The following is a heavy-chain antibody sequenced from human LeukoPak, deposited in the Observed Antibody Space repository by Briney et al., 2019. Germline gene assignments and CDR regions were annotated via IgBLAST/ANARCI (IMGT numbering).Heavy chain of an antibody. D-gene: IGHD3-22*01. J-gene: IGHJ4*02. CDR2: IYYSGST. CDR1: GGSISSSNYY. Sequence: PSETLSLTCTVSGGSISSSNYYWGWIRQPPGKGLEWIGSIYYSGSTYYNPSLKSRVTISVDTSKNQFSLKLSSVTAADTAVYYCARVDWDSSGYSTYYFVYWGQGTLVTVSS. V-gene: IGHV4-39*07. CDR3: ARVDWDSSGYSTYYFVY.